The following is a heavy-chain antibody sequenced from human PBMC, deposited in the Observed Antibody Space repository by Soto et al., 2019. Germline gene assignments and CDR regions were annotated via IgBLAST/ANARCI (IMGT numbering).Heavy chain of an antibody. CDR3: ARMETFGSLNWFDP. CDR1: GYSFTNND. J-gene: IGHJ5*02. CDR2: MNPRSGDP. V-gene: IGHV1-8*01. Sequence: ASVKVSCKASGYSFTNNDVSWVRQATGQGLEWMGWMNPRSGDPGYAQKCQVRVTMTRDIPIATAYMELSSLRSDDTAIYYCARMETFGSLNWFDPWPQGTLVTVSS. D-gene: IGHD3-16*01.